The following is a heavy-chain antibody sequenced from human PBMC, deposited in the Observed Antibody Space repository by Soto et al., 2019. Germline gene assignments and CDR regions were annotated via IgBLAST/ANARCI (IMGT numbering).Heavy chain of an antibody. D-gene: IGHD3-10*01. Sequence: QVQLVESGGGVVQPGRSLRLSCAASGFTSSSYAMHWVRQAPGKGLEWVAVISYDGSNKYYADSVKGRFTISRDNSKNTLYLPMNSLRAEDTAVYYGEQITMVRGVPSDYWGKGTLVTVSS. J-gene: IGHJ4*02. CDR2: ISYDGSNK. V-gene: IGHV3-30-3*01. CDR3: EQITMVRGVPSDY. CDR1: GFTSSSYA.